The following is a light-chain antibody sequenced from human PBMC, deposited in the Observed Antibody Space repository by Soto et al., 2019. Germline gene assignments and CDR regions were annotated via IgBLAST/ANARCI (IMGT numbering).Light chain of an antibody. CDR1: QSVSSY. J-gene: IGKJ4*01. Sequence: EIELKQSPSTLSLSPGERATLSCRTSQSVSSYLAWYQQKPGQAPRLLIYDASNRATGIPARFSGSGSGTDFTLTISSLEPEDFAVYYCQQLRNWTPLTFGGGTKVDIK. V-gene: IGKV3-11*01. CDR3: QQLRNWTPLT. CDR2: DAS.